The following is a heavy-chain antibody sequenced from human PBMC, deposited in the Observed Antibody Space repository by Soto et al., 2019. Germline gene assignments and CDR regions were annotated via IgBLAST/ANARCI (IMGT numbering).Heavy chain of an antibody. CDR2: IYNTGGT. CDR1: GASITNGGYY. D-gene: IGHD5-12*01. V-gene: IGHV4-31*03. J-gene: IGHJ4*02. CDR3: ASFSAYETYGYRDGPYYFDH. Sequence: QVQLQESGPGLVKSSQTLSVTCSVSGASITNGGYYWSWIRRHPGKGLEFLGYIYNTGGTTYNPSLRSRITISLDRSENQFSLSLKSVTAADTAIYYCASFSAYETYGYRDGPYYFDHWGQGALVTVSS.